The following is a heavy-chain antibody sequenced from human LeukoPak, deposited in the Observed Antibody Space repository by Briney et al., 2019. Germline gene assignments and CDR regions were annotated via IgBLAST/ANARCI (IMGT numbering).Heavy chain of an antibody. D-gene: IGHD3-10*01. CDR3: ARGIYGSGVYYYYYGMDV. J-gene: IGHJ6*02. Sequence: SQTLSLTCAISGDSVSSKSAAWNWIRQSPSRGLEWLGRTYYRSKWYNDYAVSVKSRITINPDTSKNQFSLQLNSVTPEDTAVYYCARGIYGSGVYYYYYGMDVWGHGTTVTVSS. CDR1: GDSVSSKSAA. CDR2: TYYRSKWYN. V-gene: IGHV6-1*01.